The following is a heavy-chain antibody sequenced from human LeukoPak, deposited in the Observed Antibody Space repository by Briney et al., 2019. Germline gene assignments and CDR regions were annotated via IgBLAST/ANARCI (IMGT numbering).Heavy chain of an antibody. Sequence: GGSLRLSCAASGFAFSDYAMSWVRQAPEKGLEWVSAVSASGASTYYADSVEGRFSISRENSKRTLYLQMNSLRAEDTAIYYCAKAGSRQLEDYWGQGTLVTVSS. CDR1: GFAFSDYA. J-gene: IGHJ4*02. D-gene: IGHD1-1*01. V-gene: IGHV3-23*01. CDR2: VSASGAST. CDR3: AKAGSRQLEDY.